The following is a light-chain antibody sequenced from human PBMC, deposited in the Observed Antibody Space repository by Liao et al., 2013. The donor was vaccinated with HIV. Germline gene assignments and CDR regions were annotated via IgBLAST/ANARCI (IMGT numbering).Light chain of an antibody. Sequence: SYELTQPPSVSVSPGKTVSITCSGDKLQYKYASWSQQKPGQSPVAVMYQDTKRHSGIPERFSGSNSGNTATLTISGTQAMDEADYYCQAWDSSTAVFGGGTKLTVL. V-gene: IGLV3-1*01. CDR3: QAWDSSTAV. CDR2: QDT. CDR1: KLQYKY. J-gene: IGLJ3*02.